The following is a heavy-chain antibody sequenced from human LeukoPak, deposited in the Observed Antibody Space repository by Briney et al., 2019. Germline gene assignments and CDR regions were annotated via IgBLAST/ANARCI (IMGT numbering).Heavy chain of an antibody. Sequence: GGSLRLSCAASGFTFSNYAMHWVRQAPGKGLEWVTVISYDGSNKYYADSVKGRFTISRDNSKNTLYLQMNSLRVEDTAVYYCATLPYYYDSSGSYYFDYWGQGTLVTVSS. CDR3: ATLPYYYDSSGSYYFDY. J-gene: IGHJ4*02. CDR2: ISYDGSNK. D-gene: IGHD3-22*01. CDR1: GFTFSNYA. V-gene: IGHV3-30*04.